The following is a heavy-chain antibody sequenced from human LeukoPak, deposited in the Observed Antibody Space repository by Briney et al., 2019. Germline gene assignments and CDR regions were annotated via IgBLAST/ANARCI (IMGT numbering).Heavy chain of an antibody. CDR1: GGSISSYY. CDR2: IYYSGST. CDR3: ARLGYYYDSSGYWFDP. J-gene: IGHJ5*02. Sequence: PSETLSLTCTVSGGSISSYYWSWIRRPPGKGLEWIGYIYYSGSTNNNPSLKSRVTISVDTSKNQLSQKLSSVTAADTAVYYCARLGYYYDSSGYWFDPWGQGTLVTVSS. V-gene: IGHV4-59*01. D-gene: IGHD3-22*01.